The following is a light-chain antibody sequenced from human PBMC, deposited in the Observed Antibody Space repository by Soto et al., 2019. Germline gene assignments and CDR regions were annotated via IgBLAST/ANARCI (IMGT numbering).Light chain of an antibody. J-gene: IGKJ2*01. CDR3: QQYGISPPYT. Sequence: EIVLTQSPGTLSLSPGERATLSCRASQSVSSSYLAWYQQKPGQAPRLLIYGASSRATGIPDRFSGSGSGTDFTLTISRLEPEDFAVYYCQQYGISPPYTFGQVTKLEIK. CDR1: QSVSSSY. CDR2: GAS. V-gene: IGKV3-20*01.